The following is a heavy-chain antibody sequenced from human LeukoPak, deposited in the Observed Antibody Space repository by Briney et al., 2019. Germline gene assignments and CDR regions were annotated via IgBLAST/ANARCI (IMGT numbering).Heavy chain of an antibody. V-gene: IGHV7-4-1*02. CDR2: INTNTGNP. Sequence: ASVKVSCKASGYTLTNYALNWVRQAPGQGLEWMGWINTNTGNPTYAQGFTGRFVFSLDTSVNTAYLQISSLKAEDIAIYYCARVQGYCSTTSCYPHYWGQGTLVTVSS. CDR1: GYTLTNYA. CDR3: ARVQGYCSTTSCYPHY. D-gene: IGHD2-2*01. J-gene: IGHJ4*02.